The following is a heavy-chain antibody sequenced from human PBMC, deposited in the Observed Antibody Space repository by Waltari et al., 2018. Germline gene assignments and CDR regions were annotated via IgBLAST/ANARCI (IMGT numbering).Heavy chain of an antibody. CDR1: GYTFISYD. V-gene: IGHV1-8*01. CDR2: INPNTGAA. D-gene: IGHD1-1*01. J-gene: IGHJ3*01. CDR3: ARGDNSNDRLDF. Sequence: QVQLVQSGAEVKKPGASVRVSCRASGYTFISYDINWVRQAPGQGLEWMGWINPNTGAARFAQNFQDRVTMTRSTSETTAYMEISDLTSHDTAVYYCARGDNSNDRLDFWGQGTKVTVSS.